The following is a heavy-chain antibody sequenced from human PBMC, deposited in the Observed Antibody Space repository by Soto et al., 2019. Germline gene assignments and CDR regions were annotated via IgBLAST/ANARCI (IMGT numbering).Heavy chain of an antibody. CDR1: GFTFSSYA. CDR2: ISYDGSNK. V-gene: IGHV3-30-3*01. J-gene: IGHJ6*02. Sequence: QVQLVGSGGGVVQPGRSLRLSCAASGFTFSSYAMHWVRQAPGKGLEWVAVISYDGSNKYYADSVKGRFTISRDNSKNTLYLQMNSLRAEDTAVYYCSSRGGLFSSYYYYGMDVWGQGTTVTVSS. CDR3: SSRGGLFSSYYYYGMDV. D-gene: IGHD3-10*01.